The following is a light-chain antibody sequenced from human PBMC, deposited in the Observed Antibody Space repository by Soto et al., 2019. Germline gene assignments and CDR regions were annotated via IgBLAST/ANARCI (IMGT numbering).Light chain of an antibody. CDR2: GAS. CDR3: QQYGSSPL. J-gene: IGKJ3*01. V-gene: IGKV3-20*01. CDR1: QSVSSSY. Sequence: EIVLTQSPGILSLSPGERATLSCRASQSVSSSYFAWYQQKPGQAPRLLIYGASSRATGIPDRFSGSGSGTDFTLTISRLEPEDFAVYYCQQYGSSPLFGPGTKVDIK.